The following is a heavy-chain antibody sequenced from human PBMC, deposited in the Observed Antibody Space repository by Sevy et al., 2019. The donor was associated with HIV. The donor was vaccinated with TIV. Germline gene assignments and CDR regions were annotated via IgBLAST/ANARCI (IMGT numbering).Heavy chain of an antibody. D-gene: IGHD1-26*01. V-gene: IGHV3-30-3*01. CDR1: GFAFSTHA. CDR3: AGGGGYSIKWYPLY. J-gene: IGHJ4*01. Sequence: GGSLRLSCAASGFAFSTHAMHWVRQAPGKGLEWVAVISYEGTETFYAASVEGRFTISRDNSKNMLSLQINSLGPEDKAGYYCAGGGGYSIKWYPLYWGHGTLVTVSS. CDR2: ISYEGTET.